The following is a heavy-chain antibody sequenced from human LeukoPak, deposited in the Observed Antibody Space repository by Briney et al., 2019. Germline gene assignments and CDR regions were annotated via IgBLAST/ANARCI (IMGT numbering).Heavy chain of an antibody. CDR1: GFTFSSYD. Sequence: GGSLRLSCAASGFTFSSYDMHWVRQATGKGLEWVSAIGTAGDTYYPGSVKGRFTISRENAKNSLYLQMSSLRAGDTAVYYCARGRAVAGEYYFDYWGQGTLVTVSS. CDR3: ARGRAVAGEYYFDY. J-gene: IGHJ4*02. D-gene: IGHD6-19*01. V-gene: IGHV3-13*01. CDR2: IGTAGDT.